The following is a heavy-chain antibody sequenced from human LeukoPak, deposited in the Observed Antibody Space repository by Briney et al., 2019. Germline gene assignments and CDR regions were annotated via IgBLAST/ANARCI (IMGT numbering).Heavy chain of an antibody. CDR2: ISGGGINT. CDR1: GFAFGKYD. J-gene: IGHJ4*02. Sequence: PGGSLRLSCAASGFAFGKYDMSWVRQAPGKGLEWVSFISGGGINTYYAASVKGRFTISRDNAKNSLYLQMNSLRAEDTAVYYCARDKGYSFYFDYWGQGTLVTVSS. CDR3: ARDKGYSFYFDY. V-gene: IGHV3-21*01. D-gene: IGHD6-13*01.